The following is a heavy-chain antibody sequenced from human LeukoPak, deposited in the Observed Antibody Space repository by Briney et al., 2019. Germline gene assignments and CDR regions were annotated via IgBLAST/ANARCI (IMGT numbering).Heavy chain of an antibody. CDR2: ISSSSSTI. D-gene: IGHD3-10*01. Sequence: QPGGSLRLSCAASGFTFSSYSMNWVRQAPGKGLEWVSYISSSSSTIYYADSVKGRFTISRDNAKNSLYLQMNSLRAEDTAVYYCARVWFGQRSGMDVWGQGTTVTVSS. J-gene: IGHJ6*02. V-gene: IGHV3-48*04. CDR3: ARVWFGQRSGMDV. CDR1: GFTFSSYS.